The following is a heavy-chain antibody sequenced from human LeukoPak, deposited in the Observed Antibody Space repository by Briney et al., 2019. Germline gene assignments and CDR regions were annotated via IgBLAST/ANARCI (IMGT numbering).Heavy chain of an antibody. CDR2: IRSQAYGGTT. CDR1: GFTFGDYA. J-gene: IGHJ4*02. CDR3: TRGIREGYFDY. D-gene: IGHD1-26*01. Sequence: GGSLRLSCTASGFTFGDYAMSWFRQAPGKGLEWVSFIRSQAYGGTTEYAASVKGRFTISRDDSKSIAYLQMNSLKTEDTAVYYCTRGIREGYFDYWGQGTLVTVSS. V-gene: IGHV3-49*03.